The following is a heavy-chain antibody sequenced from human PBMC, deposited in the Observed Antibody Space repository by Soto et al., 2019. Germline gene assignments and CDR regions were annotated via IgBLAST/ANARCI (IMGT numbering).Heavy chain of an antibody. V-gene: IGHV1-46*03. J-gene: IGHJ3*02. Sequence: ASVKVSCKASGYTFTSYYMHWVRQAPGQGLEWMGIINPSGGSTSYAQKFQGRVTMTRDTSTSTVYMELSSLRSEDTAVYYCARDLAELRYFDWSDDFDIWGQGTMVTVSS. CDR2: INPSGGST. CDR1: GYTFTSYY. CDR3: ARDLAELRYFDWSDDFDI. D-gene: IGHD3-9*01.